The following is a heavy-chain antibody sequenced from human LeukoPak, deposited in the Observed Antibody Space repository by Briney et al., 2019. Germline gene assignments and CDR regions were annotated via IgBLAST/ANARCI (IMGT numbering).Heavy chain of an antibody. CDR1: GGSFSGYY. Sequence: SETLSLTCAVYGGSFSGYYWSWIRQPPGNGLEWIGEINHSGSTNYNPSLKSRVTISVDTSKNQFSLKLSSVTAADTAVYYCARGGIVYCSSTSCYRGKTVDYWGQGTLVTVSS. J-gene: IGHJ4*02. CDR3: ARGGIVYCSSTSCYRGKTVDY. D-gene: IGHD2-2*02. V-gene: IGHV4-34*01. CDR2: INHSGST.